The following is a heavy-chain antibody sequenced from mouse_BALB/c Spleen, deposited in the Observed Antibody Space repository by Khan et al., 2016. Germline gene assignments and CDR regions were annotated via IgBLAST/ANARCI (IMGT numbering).Heavy chain of an antibody. CDR1: GFDFSRYW. V-gene: IGHV4-1*02. CDR2: INPGSSTI. Sequence: EVQLLESGGGLVQPGGSLTLSCAASGFDFSRYWMSWVRQAPGKGLEWLGEINPGSSTINYTPSLKDKFIISRDYAKNTLYLQMSELRSEDTALYDCARYGCYWYYDVWGAGTTVTVSS. J-gene: IGHJ1*01. D-gene: IGHD1-1*02. CDR3: ARYGCYWYYDV.